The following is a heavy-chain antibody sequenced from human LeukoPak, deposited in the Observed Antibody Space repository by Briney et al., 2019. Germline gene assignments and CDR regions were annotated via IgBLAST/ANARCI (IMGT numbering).Heavy chain of an antibody. V-gene: IGHV1-18*01. Sequence: ASVKVSCKASGYDLSTSGISWVRQAPGQGLEWLGWIATFSVGTKFAQNFQGRVTLTLDRSTSTAYMELRSLRSDDTAIYYCARDMTPHSGFDYWGLGTLVTVSS. CDR3: ARDMTPHSGFDY. CDR2: IATFSVGT. J-gene: IGHJ4*02. D-gene: IGHD3-10*01. CDR1: GYDLSTSG.